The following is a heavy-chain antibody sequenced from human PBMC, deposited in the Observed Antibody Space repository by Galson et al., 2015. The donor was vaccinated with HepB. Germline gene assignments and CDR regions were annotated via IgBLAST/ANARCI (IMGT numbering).Heavy chain of an antibody. D-gene: IGHD3-16*01. J-gene: IGHJ3*02. CDR3: ARDWGGGRENAFDI. V-gene: IGHV1-69*13. CDR2: IIPIFGAA. CDR1: GGTFSSYA. Sequence: SVKVSCKASGGTFSSYAISWVRQAPGQGLEWMGGIIPIFGAANYAQKFQGRVTITADESTSTAYMELSSLRSEDTAVYYCARDWGGGRENAFDIWGQGTMVTVSS.